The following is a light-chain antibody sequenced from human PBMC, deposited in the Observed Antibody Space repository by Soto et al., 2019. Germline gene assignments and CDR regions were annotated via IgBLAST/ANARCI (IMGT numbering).Light chain of an antibody. CDR1: NSDVGSYNR. CDR2: EVS. V-gene: IGLV2-18*02. Sequence: QSALTQPPSVSGSPGQSVTISCTGTNSDVGSYNRVSWYQQPPGTAPKLMIYEVSNRPSGVPDRFSGSKSGNTASLTISGLQAEDEADYYCSSYASSSTSVFGTGTKVTVL. J-gene: IGLJ1*01. CDR3: SSYASSSTSV.